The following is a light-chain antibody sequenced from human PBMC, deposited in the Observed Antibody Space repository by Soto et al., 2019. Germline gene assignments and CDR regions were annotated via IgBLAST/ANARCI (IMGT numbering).Light chain of an antibody. V-gene: IGKV4-1*01. Sequence: DIVMIQSPDSLAMSLGERATINRKSSQSILYSSNNKNYLAWYQQKPGQPPKLLIYWASTRESGVPDRFSGSGSGTDFTLTISSLQAEDVAVYYWQQYYSTQTFGQGTKVDIK. J-gene: IGKJ1*01. CDR3: QQYYSTQT. CDR2: WAS. CDR1: QSILYSSNNKNY.